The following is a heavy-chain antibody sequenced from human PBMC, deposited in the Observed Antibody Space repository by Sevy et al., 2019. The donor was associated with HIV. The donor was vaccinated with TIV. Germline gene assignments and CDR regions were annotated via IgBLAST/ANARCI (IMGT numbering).Heavy chain of an antibody. J-gene: IGHJ4*02. D-gene: IGHD5-18*01. CDR3: AKEGRRRYSYSMYYFDY. CDR1: GFTFSSYG. Sequence: GGSLRLSCAASGFTFSSYGMHWVRQAPGKGLEWVAVISYDGSNKYYADSVKGRFTISRDNSKNTLYLQMNSLRAEDTGVYYCAKEGRRRYSYSMYYFDYWGQGTLVTVSS. CDR2: ISYDGSNK. V-gene: IGHV3-30*18.